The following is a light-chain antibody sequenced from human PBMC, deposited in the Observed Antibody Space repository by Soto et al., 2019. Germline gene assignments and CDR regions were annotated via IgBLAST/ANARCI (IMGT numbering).Light chain of an antibody. CDR2: DNS. J-gene: IGLJ2*01. CDR3: QSYDSSLSGSV. Sequence: QSVLTQPPSVSGAPGQRVTISCTGSSSNIGAGYDVHWYQQFPGTAPKLLIYDNSNRPSGVPDRISGSKSGTSASLAITGLQAEDEADYYCQSYDSSLSGSVFGGGTKLIVL. CDR1: SSNIGAGYD. V-gene: IGLV1-40*01.